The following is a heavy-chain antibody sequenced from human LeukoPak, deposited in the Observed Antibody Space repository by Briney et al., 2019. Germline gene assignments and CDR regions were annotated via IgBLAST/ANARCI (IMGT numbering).Heavy chain of an antibody. CDR2: INPNSGGT. CDR3: ARSPDILTGENFNY. CDR1: GYTFTDYY. D-gene: IGHD3-9*01. V-gene: IGHV1-2*02. J-gene: IGHJ4*02. Sequence: ASLTVSFKPSGYTFTDYYMHWVGQAPGQGGEGMGWINPNSGGTNYAQKFYASVTMTRDTSISTAYMELSRLRSDDTPVFYCARSPDILTGENFNYWGQGTLVTVSS.